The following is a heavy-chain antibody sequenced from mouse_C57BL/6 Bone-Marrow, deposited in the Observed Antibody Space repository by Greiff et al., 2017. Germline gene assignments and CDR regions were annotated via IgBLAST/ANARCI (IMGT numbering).Heavy chain of an antibody. Sequence: QVQLQQSGAELVRPGASVKLSCTASGFNIKDDYMHWVKQRPGHGLEWIGEILPGSGSTNYNAKFKGKATFTADTSSNTAYMQRSSLTTEDSAIYYWARGGQLRLPYYFDYWGQGTTLTVSS. CDR3: ARGGQLRLPYYFDY. D-gene: IGHD3-2*02. CDR2: ILPGSGST. V-gene: IGHV1-9*01. CDR1: GFNIKDDY. J-gene: IGHJ2*01.